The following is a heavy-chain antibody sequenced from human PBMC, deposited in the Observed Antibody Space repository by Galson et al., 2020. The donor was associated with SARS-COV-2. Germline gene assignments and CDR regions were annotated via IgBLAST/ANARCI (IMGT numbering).Heavy chain of an antibody. Sequence: GESLKISCKASGYTFTGYYIHWVRQAPGQGLEWMGWVNPYNGGTKYAQKFQGRVTMTSDTSVSTALMDLTNLRSDDTAFYYCARGRTVTPYAYWGQGTLVSVSS. CDR3: ARGRTVTPYAY. CDR1: GYTFTGYY. V-gene: IGHV1-2*02. J-gene: IGHJ4*02. D-gene: IGHD4-17*01. CDR2: VNPYNGGT.